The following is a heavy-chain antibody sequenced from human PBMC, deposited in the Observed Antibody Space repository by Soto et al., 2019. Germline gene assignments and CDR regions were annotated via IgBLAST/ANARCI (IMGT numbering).Heavy chain of an antibody. J-gene: IGHJ4*02. V-gene: IGHV1-18*01. CDR2: ISAYNGDT. CDR1: GYSFPSYG. CDR3: ARGGYCSSTSCSPGPY. Sequence: ASVKVSCKTSGYSFPSYGIGWVRQAPGQGLEWMGWISAYNGDTRSAHKFQDRLTITRDTSTSTAYMELSSLRSEDTAVYYCARGGYCSSTSCSPGPYWGQGTLVTVSS. D-gene: IGHD2-2*01.